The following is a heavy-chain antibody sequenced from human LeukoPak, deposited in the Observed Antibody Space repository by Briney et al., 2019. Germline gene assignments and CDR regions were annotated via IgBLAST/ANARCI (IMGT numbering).Heavy chain of an antibody. CDR1: GGTFSIYA. Sequence: GASVKVSCKASGGTFSIYAISWVRQAPGQGLEWMGGIIPIFGTANYAQKFQGRVTITADESTSTAYMELSSLRSEDTAVYYCARDIVGVTRAFGYWGQGTLATVSS. CDR2: IIPIFGTA. J-gene: IGHJ4*02. V-gene: IGHV1-69*13. D-gene: IGHD1-26*01. CDR3: ARDIVGVTRAFGY.